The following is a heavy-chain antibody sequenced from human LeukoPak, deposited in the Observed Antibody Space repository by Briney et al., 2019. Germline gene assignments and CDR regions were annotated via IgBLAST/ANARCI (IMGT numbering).Heavy chain of an antibody. V-gene: IGHV3-23*01. CDR3: ATYRQVLLPFES. D-gene: IGHD2-8*02. CDR1: GFTFSTFA. Sequence: GGSLRLSCAASGFTFSTFAMIWVRQPPGKGLEWVSSIFPSGGEIHYADSVRGRVTISGDNSKSTLFLQMNSLRAEDTAIYYCATYRQVLLPFESWGQGTLVTVSS. CDR2: IFPSGGEI. J-gene: IGHJ4*02.